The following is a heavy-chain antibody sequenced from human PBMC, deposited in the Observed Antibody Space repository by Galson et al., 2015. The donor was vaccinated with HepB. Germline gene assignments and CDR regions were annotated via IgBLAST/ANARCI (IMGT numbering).Heavy chain of an antibody. CDR2: TYYRSKWYI. J-gene: IGHJ5*02. CDR3: TRNLTP. Sequence: CAISGDSVSTNSAAWNWIRQSPSRGLEWLGRTYYRSKWYIDYAVSAKSRLTITPDTSKNQFSLQLNSVTPEDTAVYYCTRNLTPWGQGILVTVSS. V-gene: IGHV6-1*01. D-gene: IGHD3-16*01. CDR1: GDSVSTNSAA.